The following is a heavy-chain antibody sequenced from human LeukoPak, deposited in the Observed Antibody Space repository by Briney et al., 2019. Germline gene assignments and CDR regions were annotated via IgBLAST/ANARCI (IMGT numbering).Heavy chain of an antibody. D-gene: IGHD6-13*01. Sequence: SKTLSLTCTVSGGSISSYYWSWIRQPPGKGLEWIGYIYYSGSTNYNPSLKSRVTISVDTSKNQFSLKLSSVTAADTAVYYCARPNSSSRGAFDVWGQGTMVTVSS. V-gene: IGHV4-59*08. J-gene: IGHJ3*01. CDR2: IYYSGST. CDR3: ARPNSSSRGAFDV. CDR1: GGSISSYY.